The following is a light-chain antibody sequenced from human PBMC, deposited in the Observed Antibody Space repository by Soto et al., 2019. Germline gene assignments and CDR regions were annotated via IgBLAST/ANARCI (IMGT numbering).Light chain of an antibody. CDR2: DDS. V-gene: IGLV3-21*02. CDR1: NIGSKS. CDR3: QVWDNSSDHVV. Sequence: SYELTQPPSVSVATGQPARITCGGNNIGSKSGHWYQQKPGQAPLLVVYDDSDRPSGIPERFSGSNSGNTATLTISRVEAGYEADYYCQVWDNSSDHVVFGGGTKLTVL. J-gene: IGLJ2*01.